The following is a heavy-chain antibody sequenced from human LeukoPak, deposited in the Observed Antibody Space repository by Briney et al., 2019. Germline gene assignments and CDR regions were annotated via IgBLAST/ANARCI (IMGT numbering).Heavy chain of an antibody. CDR1: GGSISSSSYH. V-gene: IGHV4-39*01. J-gene: IGHJ3*02. D-gene: IGHD2-2*01. Sequence: SETLSLTCTVSGGSISSSSYHWGWIRQPPGKGLEWIGSIYYSGSTYYNPSLKSRVTISVDTSKNQFSLKLSSVTAADTAVYYCARYGISLGYCSSTSCPTPDAFDIWGQGTMVTVSS. CDR2: IYYSGST. CDR3: ARYGISLGYCSSTSCPTPDAFDI.